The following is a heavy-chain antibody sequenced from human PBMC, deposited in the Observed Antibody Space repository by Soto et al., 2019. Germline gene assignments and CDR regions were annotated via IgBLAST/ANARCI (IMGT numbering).Heavy chain of an antibody. J-gene: IGHJ4*02. D-gene: IGHD3-3*01. CDR1: GFTFSSYA. CDR2: ISGSGGST. CDR3: AKDPPFGDSITIFGVAYFDY. V-gene: IGHV3-23*01. Sequence: GSLILACTASGFTFSSYAMSWVRQAPGKGLEWVSAISGSGGSTYYADSVKGRFTISRDNSKNTLYLQMNSLRAEDTAVYYCAKDPPFGDSITIFGVAYFDYWGQGTLVTVYS.